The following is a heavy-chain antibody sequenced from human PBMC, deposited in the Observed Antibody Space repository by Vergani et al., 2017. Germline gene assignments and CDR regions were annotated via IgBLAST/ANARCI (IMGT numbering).Heavy chain of an antibody. CDR1: GGSFSGYY. CDR2: INHSGST. V-gene: IGHV4-34*01. Sequence: QVQLQQWGAGLLKPSETLSLTCAVYGGSFSGYYWSWIRQPPGKGLEWIGEINHSGSTNYNPSLKSRVTISVDTSKNQFSLKLSSVTAADTAVYYWARAYSSGWYDFWSGYYTATFDYWGQGTLVTVSS. D-gene: IGHD3-3*01. J-gene: IGHJ4*02. CDR3: ARAYSSGWYDFWSGYYTATFDY.